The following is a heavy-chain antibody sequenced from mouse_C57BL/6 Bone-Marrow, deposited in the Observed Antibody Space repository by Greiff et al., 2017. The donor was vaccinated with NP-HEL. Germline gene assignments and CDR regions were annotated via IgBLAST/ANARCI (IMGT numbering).Heavy chain of an antibody. J-gene: IGHJ2*01. V-gene: IGHV14-4*01. CDR3: TTRSYYYGSSRDY. CDR1: GFNIKDDY. Sequence: EVQLQQSGAELVRPGASVKLSCTASGFNIKDDYMHWVKQRPEQGLEWIGWIDPENGDTEYASKFQGKATITADTSSNTAYLQLSSLTSEDTAVYYCTTRSYYYGSSRDYWGQGTTLTVSS. D-gene: IGHD1-1*01. CDR2: IDPENGDT.